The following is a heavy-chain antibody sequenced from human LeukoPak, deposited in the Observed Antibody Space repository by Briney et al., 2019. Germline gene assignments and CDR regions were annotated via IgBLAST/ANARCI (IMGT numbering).Heavy chain of an antibody. V-gene: IGHV1-18*01. CDR2: ISAYNGNT. CDR1: GFTFTSYG. D-gene: IGHD6-13*01. J-gene: IGHJ6*03. CDR3: ARATDSSSWSYYYYYYMDV. Sequence: PGGSLRLSCAASGFTFTSYGISWVRQAPGQGLEWMGWISAYNGNTNYAQKLQGRVTLTTDTSTTTAYMELRSLRSDDTAVYYCARATDSSSWSYYYYYYMDVWGKGTTVTVSS.